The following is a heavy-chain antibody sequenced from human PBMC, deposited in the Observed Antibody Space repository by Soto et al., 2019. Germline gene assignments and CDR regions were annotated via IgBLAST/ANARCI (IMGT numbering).Heavy chain of an antibody. CDR2: ISYDGSNK. D-gene: IGHD6-19*01. V-gene: IGHV3-30*18. Sequence: QVQLVESGGGVVQPGRSLRLSCAASGFTFSSYGMHWVRQAPGKGLEWVAVISYDGSNKYYADSVKGRFTISRDNSKNPRYLQMNSLRAEDMAVYYCAKTLGMAVAGTGYFDYWGQGTLVTVSS. J-gene: IGHJ4*02. CDR3: AKTLGMAVAGTGYFDY. CDR1: GFTFSSYG.